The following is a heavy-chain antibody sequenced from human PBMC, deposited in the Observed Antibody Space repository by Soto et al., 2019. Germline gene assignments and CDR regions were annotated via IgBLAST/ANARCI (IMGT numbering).Heavy chain of an antibody. V-gene: IGHV3-48*01. CDR3: ARDVHYFDY. CDR2: ISSSSSTI. J-gene: IGHJ4*02. D-gene: IGHD3-10*02. CDR1: GFTFSSYS. Sequence: GGSLRLSCAASGFTFSSYSMNWVRQAPGKGLEWVSYISSSSSTIYYADSVKGRFTISRDNAKNSVYLQINSLRAEDTALYYCARDVHYFDYWGQGTQVTVSS.